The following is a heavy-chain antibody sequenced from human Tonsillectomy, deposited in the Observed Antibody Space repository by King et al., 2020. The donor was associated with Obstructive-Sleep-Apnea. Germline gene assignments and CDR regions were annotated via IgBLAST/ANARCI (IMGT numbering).Heavy chain of an antibody. CDR3: ARRSDLSWYFDL. Sequence: QLQESGPGLVKPSETLSLSCTVSGDSISRTSSYCGWFRQPPGKGLEYIGSIHYGGSADYNPSLKSRITISADTSKDHFLLKLTSVTAADTAVYFCARRSDLSWYFDLWGRGTLVTVSS. V-gene: IGHV4-39*02. D-gene: IGHD2-15*01. CDR1: GDSISRTSSY. J-gene: IGHJ2*01. CDR2: IHYGGSA.